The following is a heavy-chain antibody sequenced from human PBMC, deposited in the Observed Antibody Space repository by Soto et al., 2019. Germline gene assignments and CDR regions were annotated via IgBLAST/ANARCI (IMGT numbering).Heavy chain of an antibody. CDR3: AGFLSSPGGRRDFDY. D-gene: IGHD6-13*01. CDR1: GYTFTSYG. CDR2: ISAYNGNT. V-gene: IGHV1-18*01. J-gene: IGHJ4*02. Sequence: QVQLVQSGAEVKKPGASVKVSCKASGYTFTSYGISWVRQAPGQGLEWMGWISAYNGNTNYAQKLQGRVTKTTDTSTSTAYLELRSLRSDDTAVYYCAGFLSSPGGRRDFDYWGQGTLVTVSS.